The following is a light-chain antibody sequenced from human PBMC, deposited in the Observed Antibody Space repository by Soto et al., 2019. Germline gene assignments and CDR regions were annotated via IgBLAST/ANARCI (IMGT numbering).Light chain of an antibody. Sequence: EIVLTQSPATLSLSPGERATLSCRASKSVSSYLAWYQQKPGQAPRLLIFDASNRATDITARFSGSGSGTDFTLTISSLEPEDFAVYYCQQCNTWPRITFGQGTRLEIK. CDR1: KSVSSY. CDR2: DAS. CDR3: QQCNTWPRIT. V-gene: IGKV3-11*01. J-gene: IGKJ5*01.